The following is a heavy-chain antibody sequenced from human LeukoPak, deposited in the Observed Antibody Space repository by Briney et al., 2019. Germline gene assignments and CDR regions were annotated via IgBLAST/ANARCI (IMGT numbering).Heavy chain of an antibody. Sequence: GGSLRLSCAASGFTFSSYSMNWVRQAPGKGLEWVSSISSSRSYIYYADSVKGRFTISRDNAKNSLYLQMNSLRAEDTAVYYCARGPEFGYWGQGTLVTVSS. D-gene: IGHD3-10*01. CDR3: ARGPEFGY. CDR1: GFTFSSYS. CDR2: ISSSRSYI. J-gene: IGHJ4*02. V-gene: IGHV3-21*01.